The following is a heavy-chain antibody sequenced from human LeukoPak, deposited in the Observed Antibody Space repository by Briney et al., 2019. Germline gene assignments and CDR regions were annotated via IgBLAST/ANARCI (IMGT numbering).Heavy chain of an antibody. CDR2: ISSSSSTI. Sequence: GSLRLSCAASGFTFSSYSMNWVRQAPGKGLEWVSYISSSSSTIYYADSVKGRFTISRDNAKNSLYLQMNSLRAEDTAVYYCAAGATVGVDYWGQGTPVTVSS. J-gene: IGHJ4*02. CDR3: AAGATVGVDY. D-gene: IGHD1-26*01. CDR1: GFTFSSYS. V-gene: IGHV3-48*01.